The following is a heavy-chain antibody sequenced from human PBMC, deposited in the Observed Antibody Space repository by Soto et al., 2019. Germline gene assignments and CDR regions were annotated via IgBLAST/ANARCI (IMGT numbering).Heavy chain of an antibody. V-gene: IGHV3-30-3*01. CDR3: ARDPSIAAAGYYYYYGMDV. J-gene: IGHJ6*02. CDR2: ISYDGSNK. Sequence: LRLSCAASGFTFSSYAMHWVRQAPGKGLEWVAVISYDGSNKYYADSVKGRFTISRDNSKNTLYLQMNSLRAEDTAVYYCARDPSIAAAGYYYYYGMDVWGQGTTVTVSS. CDR1: GFTFSSYA. D-gene: IGHD6-13*01.